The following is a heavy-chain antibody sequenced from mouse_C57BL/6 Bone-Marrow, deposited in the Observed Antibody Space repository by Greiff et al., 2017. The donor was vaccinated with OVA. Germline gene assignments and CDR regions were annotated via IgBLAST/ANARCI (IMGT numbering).Heavy chain of an antibody. J-gene: IGHJ2*01. V-gene: IGHV14-4*01. D-gene: IGHD1-1*01. CDR3: TTCITTVVAPFDY. CDR2: IDPENGDT. CDR1: GFNIKDDY. Sequence: EVQLKQSGAELVRPGASVKLSCTASGFNIKDDYMHWVKQRPEQGLEWIGWIDPENGDTEYASKFPGKATITADTSSNTAYLQLSSLTSEDTAVYYCTTCITTVVAPFDYWGQGTTLTVSS.